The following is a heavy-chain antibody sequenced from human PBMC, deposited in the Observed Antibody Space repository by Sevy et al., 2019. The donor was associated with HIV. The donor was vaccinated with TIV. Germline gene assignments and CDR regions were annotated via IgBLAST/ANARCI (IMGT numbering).Heavy chain of an antibody. J-gene: IGHJ6*02. D-gene: IGHD2-8*02. Sequence: ASVKVSCKTSGYTFTSYDIHWVRQATGQGLEWMGWMSAKSGNTGYAQKFQGRVTMTRDTSISTAYMELSSLRSEDTAVYYCARWWGTRYHYYYALDVWGQGTTVTVSS. CDR1: GYTFTSYD. CDR3: ARWWGTRYHYYYALDV. CDR2: MSAKSGNT. V-gene: IGHV1-8*01.